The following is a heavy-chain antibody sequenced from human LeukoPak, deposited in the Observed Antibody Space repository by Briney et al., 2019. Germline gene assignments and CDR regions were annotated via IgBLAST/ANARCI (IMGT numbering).Heavy chain of an antibody. J-gene: IGHJ6*02. D-gene: IGHD3-22*01. CDR1: GYTFTGYY. CDR3: ARDRWYYYDSSGDMDV. V-gene: IGHV1-2*02. CDR2: INPNSGGT. Sequence: ASVKVSCKASGYTFTGYYMHWVRQAPGQGLEWMGWINPNSGGTNYAQKFQGRVPMTRDTSISTAYMELSRLRSDDTAVYYCARDRWYYYDSSGDMDVWGQGTTVTVSS.